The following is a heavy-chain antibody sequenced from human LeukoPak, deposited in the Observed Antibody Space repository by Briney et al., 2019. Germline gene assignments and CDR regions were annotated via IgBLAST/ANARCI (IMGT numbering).Heavy chain of an antibody. D-gene: IGHD1-1*01. CDR3: ARNGIPSGMDV. Sequence: PSETLSLTCAVYGGSFSGYYWSWIRQPPGKGLEWIGEINHSGSTNYNPSLKSRLTISVDTSKNQFSLKLSSVTAADTAVYYCARNGIPSGMDVWGQGTTVTVSS. CDR2: INHSGST. V-gene: IGHV4-34*01. J-gene: IGHJ6*02. CDR1: GGSFSGYY.